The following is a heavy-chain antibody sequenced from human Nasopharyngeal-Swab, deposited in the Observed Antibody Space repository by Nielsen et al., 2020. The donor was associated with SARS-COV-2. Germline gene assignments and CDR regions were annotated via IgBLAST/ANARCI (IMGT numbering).Heavy chain of an antibody. Sequence: GESLKISCAASGFTFDDYAMHWVRQAPGKGLEWVSLISGDGGSTYYADSVKGRFTISRDNSKNSLYLQMNSLRTEDTALYYCAKDRAESLGIPEDRYYYYYMDVWGKGTTVTVSS. CDR2: ISGDGGST. D-gene: IGHD1-14*01. CDR1: GFTFDDYA. CDR3: AKDRAESLGIPEDRYYYYYMDV. J-gene: IGHJ6*03. V-gene: IGHV3-43*02.